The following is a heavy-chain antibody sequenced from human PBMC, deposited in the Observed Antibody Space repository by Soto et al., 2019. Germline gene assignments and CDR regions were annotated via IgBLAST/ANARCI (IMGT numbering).Heavy chain of an antibody. CDR1: GGTFSTYT. V-gene: IGHV1-69*02. D-gene: IGHD1-1*01. Sequence: QVQLVQSGAEVKKPGSSVKVSCKASGGTFSTYTITWVRQAPGQGLEWMGRIIPIIGIITYAQKFQGRVTISADKFTGTAYMELSELSSDATAVYYCAVDPDSTYNYSHASSYPWGYVALGTDSS. CDR2: IIPIIGII. J-gene: IGHJ5*02. CDR3: AVDPDSTYNYSHASSYP.